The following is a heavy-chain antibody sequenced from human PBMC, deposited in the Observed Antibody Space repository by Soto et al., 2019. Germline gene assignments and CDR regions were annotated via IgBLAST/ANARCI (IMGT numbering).Heavy chain of an antibody. Sequence: ALVKVACKGAGYSLSGYAGRWLRQAPGQRLEWMGWINAGNGNTKYSQKFQGRVTITRDTSASTAYMELSSLRSEDTAVYYCGRDLTVALDYWGQGTLVTVSS. CDR1: GYSLSGYA. J-gene: IGHJ4*02. CDR2: INAGNGNT. V-gene: IGHV1-3*01. CDR3: GRDLTVALDY. D-gene: IGHD6-19*01.